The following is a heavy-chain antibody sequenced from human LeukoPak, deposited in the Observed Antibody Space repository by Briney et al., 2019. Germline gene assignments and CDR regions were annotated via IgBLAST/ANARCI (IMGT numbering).Heavy chain of an antibody. Sequence: GRSLRLSCAASGFTFSSYGMHWVRQAPGKGLEWVAVISYDGSNKYYADSVKGRFTISRDNSKNTLYLQMNSLRAEDTAVYYCAKRKLGFSRSGNYFDYWGQGTLVTVSS. CDR3: AKRKLGFSRSGNYFDY. CDR1: GFTFSSYG. CDR2: ISYDGSNK. J-gene: IGHJ4*02. D-gene: IGHD3-10*01. V-gene: IGHV3-30*18.